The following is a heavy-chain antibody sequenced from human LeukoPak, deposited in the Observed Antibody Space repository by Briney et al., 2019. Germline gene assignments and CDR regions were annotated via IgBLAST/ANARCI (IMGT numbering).Heavy chain of an antibody. D-gene: IGHD3-9*01. J-gene: IGHJ6*03. V-gene: IGHV3-30*02. CDR2: IRYDGSNK. Sequence: GGSLRLSCAASGFTFSSYGMHWVRQAPGKGLEWMAFIRYDGSNKYYADSVKGRFTISRDNSKNSLYLQMNSLRAEDTAVYYCARDLEYDILTGYSLKAYYYYYMDVWGKGTTVTVSS. CDR1: GFTFSSYG. CDR3: ARDLEYDILTGYSLKAYYYYYMDV.